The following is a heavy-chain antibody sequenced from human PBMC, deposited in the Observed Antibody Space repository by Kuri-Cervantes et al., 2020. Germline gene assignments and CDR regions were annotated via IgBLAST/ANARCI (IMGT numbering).Heavy chain of an antibody. D-gene: IGHD5-12*01. Sequence: GESLKISCAASGSTFSSYGMHWVRQAPGKGLEWVAVIWYDGSNKYYADSVKGRFTISRDNSKNTLYLQMNSLRAEDTAVYYCARDFGYSGYDFPSYYMDVWGKGTTVTVSS. V-gene: IGHV3-33*01. CDR2: IWYDGSNK. J-gene: IGHJ6*03. CDR1: GSTFSSYG. CDR3: ARDFGYSGYDFPSYYMDV.